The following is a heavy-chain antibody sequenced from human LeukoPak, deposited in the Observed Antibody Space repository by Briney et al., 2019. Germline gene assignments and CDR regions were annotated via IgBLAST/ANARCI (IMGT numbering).Heavy chain of an antibody. CDR3: AREKHIVVVTATYWFDP. D-gene: IGHD2-21*02. V-gene: IGHV4-34*01. J-gene: IGHJ5*02. CDR2: INHSGST. Sequence: SETLSLTCAVYGGSFSGYYWSWIRQPPGKGLEWIGEINHSGSTNYNPSLKSRVTTSVDTSKNQFSLKLSSVTAADTAVYYCAREKHIVVVTATYWFDPWGQGTLVTVSS. CDR1: GGSFSGYY.